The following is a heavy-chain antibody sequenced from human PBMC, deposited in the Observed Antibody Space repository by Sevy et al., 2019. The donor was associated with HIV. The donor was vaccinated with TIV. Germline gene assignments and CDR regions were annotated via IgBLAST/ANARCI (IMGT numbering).Heavy chain of an antibody. V-gene: IGHV5-51*01. D-gene: IGHD5-12*01. CDR1: GYSFTSYW. J-gene: IGHJ3*02. CDR3: ARPAHTMATIKTYDAFDI. CDR2: IYPRDSDT. Sequence: GESLKISCKGSGYSFTSYWIGWVRQMPGKGLEWMGLIYPRDSDTRYSPSFQGQVTISADKSISTAYLQWSSLKASDTAMYYCARPAHTMATIKTYDAFDIWGQWTMVTVSS.